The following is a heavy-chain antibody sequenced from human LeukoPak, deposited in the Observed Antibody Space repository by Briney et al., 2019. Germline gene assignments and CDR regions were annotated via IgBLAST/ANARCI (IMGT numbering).Heavy chain of an antibody. J-gene: IGHJ3*02. Sequence: SETLSLTCTVSGGSISSGSYYWSWIRQPAGKGLEWIGRIYTSGSTNYNPSLKSRVTMSVDTSKNQFSLKLSSVTAADTAVYYCARVSGSYYSDAFDIWGQGTMVIVSS. CDR3: ARVSGSYYSDAFDI. CDR2: IYTSGST. CDR1: GGSISSGSYY. D-gene: IGHD1-26*01. V-gene: IGHV4-61*02.